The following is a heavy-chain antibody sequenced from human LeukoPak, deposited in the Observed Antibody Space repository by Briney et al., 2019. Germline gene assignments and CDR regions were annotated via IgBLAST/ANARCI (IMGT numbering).Heavy chain of an antibody. V-gene: IGHV1-69*01. CDR3: ASDDYYDSSGYHNWFDP. J-gene: IGHJ5*02. D-gene: IGHD3-22*01. CDR2: IIPIFGTA. Sequence: SVKVSCKASGGTFSSYANSWVRQAPGQGLEWMGGIIPIFGTANYAQKFQGRVTITADESTSTAYMELSSLRSEDTAVYYCASDDYYDSSGYHNWFDPWGQGTLVTVSS. CDR1: GGTFSSYA.